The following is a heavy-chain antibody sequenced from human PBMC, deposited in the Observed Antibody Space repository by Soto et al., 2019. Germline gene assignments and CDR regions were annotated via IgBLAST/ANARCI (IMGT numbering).Heavy chain of an antibody. J-gene: IGHJ5*02. Sequence: SETLSLTCTVSGGSISSSSYYWGWIRQPPGKGLEWIGSIYYSGSTYYNPSLKSRVTISVDTSKNQFSLKLSSVTAADTAVYYCARHWGTGPPAASWFDPWGQGTLVTVSS. CDR1: GGSISSSSYY. CDR2: IYYSGST. CDR3: ARHWGTGPPAASWFDP. D-gene: IGHD1-1*01. V-gene: IGHV4-39*01.